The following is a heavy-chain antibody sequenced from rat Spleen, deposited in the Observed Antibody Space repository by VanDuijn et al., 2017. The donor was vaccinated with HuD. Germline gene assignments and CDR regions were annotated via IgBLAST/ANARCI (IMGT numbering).Heavy chain of an antibody. D-gene: IGHD4-4*01. CDR2: IRYDGNNT. CDR1: GFTFSNYY. V-gene: IGHV5-29*01. CDR3: ARLGNSGFGNWFAY. Sequence: EVQLVESGGGLVQPGRSLKLSCAASGFTFSNYYMAWVRQAPTKGLEWVATIRYDGNNTYYGDSVKGRFTISRDNAESTLSLQMDSLRSEDSATYYCARLGNSGFGNWFAYWGQGTLVTVSS. J-gene: IGHJ3*01.